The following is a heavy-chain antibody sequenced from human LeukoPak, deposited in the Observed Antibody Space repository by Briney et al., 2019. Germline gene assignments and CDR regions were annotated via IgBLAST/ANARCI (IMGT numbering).Heavy chain of an antibody. J-gene: IGHJ6*02. V-gene: IGHV3-23*01. Sequence: GGSLRLSCAASGFTLSSYAMTWVRQAPGKGLEWVSAISKSGDHTYYAASAKGRFTIYRDNSKNTQYLQMNSLRAEDTAVYYCATSWGPDTSAFRWGRDGMDVWGQGTTVIVS. CDR3: ATSWGPDTSAFRWGRDGMDV. D-gene: IGHD3-16*01. CDR1: GFTLSSYA. CDR2: ISKSGDHT.